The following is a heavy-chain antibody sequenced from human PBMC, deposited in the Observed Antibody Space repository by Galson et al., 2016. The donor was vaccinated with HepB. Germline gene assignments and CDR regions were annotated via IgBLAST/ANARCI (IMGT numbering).Heavy chain of an antibody. D-gene: IGHD1-14*01. CDR1: GESFRDYA. V-gene: IGHV4-34*01. CDR3: ARGRPPIRSSTRNLTLNRLDY. J-gene: IGHJ4*02. Sequence: SETLSLTCAVYGESFRDYAWNWIRQPPGKGPEWIGEVSHSGKTDYSPSLKSRVTISVDTSKAQFSLKLSPVTPADTAVYYCARGRPPIRSSTRNLTLNRLDYWGQGILVTVSS. CDR2: VSHSGKT.